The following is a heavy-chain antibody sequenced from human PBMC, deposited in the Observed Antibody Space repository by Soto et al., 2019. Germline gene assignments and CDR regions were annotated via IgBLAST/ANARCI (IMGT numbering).Heavy chain of an antibody. Sequence: SETLSLTCAVSGGSISSGGYSWSWIRQPPGKGLEWIGYIYYSGSTNYNPSLKSRVTISVDTSKNQFSLKLSSVTAADTAVYYCARVHSSGWGLFLDYWGQGTLVTVSS. J-gene: IGHJ4*02. CDR3: ARVHSSGWGLFLDY. CDR2: IYYSGST. D-gene: IGHD6-19*01. CDR1: GGSISSGGYS. V-gene: IGHV4-61*08.